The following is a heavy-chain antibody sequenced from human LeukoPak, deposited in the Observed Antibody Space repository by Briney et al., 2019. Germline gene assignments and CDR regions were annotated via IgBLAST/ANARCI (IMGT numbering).Heavy chain of an antibody. CDR1: GFTFSSYG. CDR3: ARDVWGNFWSGYLDY. Sequence: GGSLRLSCAASGFTFSSYGMHWVRQAPGKGLEWVANIKQDGSEKYYGDSVKGRFTISRDNAKNSLYLQMNSLRAEDTAVYYCARDVWGNFWSGYLDYWGQGTLVTVSS. V-gene: IGHV3-7*01. CDR2: IKQDGSEK. D-gene: IGHD3-3*01. J-gene: IGHJ4*02.